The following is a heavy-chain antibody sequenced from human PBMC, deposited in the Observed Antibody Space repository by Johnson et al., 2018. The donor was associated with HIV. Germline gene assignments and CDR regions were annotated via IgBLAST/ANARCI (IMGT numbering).Heavy chain of an antibody. CDR1: GFTFSNYG. CDR2: INWNGGNT. CDR3: ARDQRGGKSAFDI. V-gene: IGHV3-20*04. D-gene: IGHD4-23*01. Sequence: EVQLVESGGGVVQPGGSLRLSCAASGFTFSNYGMHWVRQAPGKGLEWVSAINWNGGNTGYADSVKGRLTISRDNAKNSLYLQVNSLRAEDMTVYYCARDQRGGKSAFDIWGQGTLVTVSS. J-gene: IGHJ3*02.